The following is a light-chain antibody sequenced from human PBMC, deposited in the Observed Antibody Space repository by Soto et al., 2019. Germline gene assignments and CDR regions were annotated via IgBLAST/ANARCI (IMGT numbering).Light chain of an antibody. CDR1: QSVSSY. V-gene: IGKV3-11*01. Sequence: VWTHSAATLSLSPGERATLSRRASQSVSSYLAWYQHKPGQAPRLLIYDASNRATGIPARFSGSGSGTEFTLTISSLQSEDFAVYYCQLYQNLWTLRQGTKVDI. CDR3: QLYQNLWT. CDR2: DAS. J-gene: IGKJ1*01.